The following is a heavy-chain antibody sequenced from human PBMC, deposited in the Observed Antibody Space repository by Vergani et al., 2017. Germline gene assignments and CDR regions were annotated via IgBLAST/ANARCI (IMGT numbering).Heavy chain of an antibody. V-gene: IGHV1-46*01. CDR2: INPSGGST. CDR3: ARSPRSGYYTAPTDY. Sequence: QVQLVQSGAEVKKPGASVKVSCKASGYTFTSYYMHWVRQAPGQGLEWMGIINPSGGSTSYAQKFQGIVTMTRDTSTSTVYMELSSLRSEDTAVYYCARSPRSGYYTAPTDYWGQGTLVTVSS. D-gene: IGHD3-3*01. J-gene: IGHJ4*02. CDR1: GYTFTSYY.